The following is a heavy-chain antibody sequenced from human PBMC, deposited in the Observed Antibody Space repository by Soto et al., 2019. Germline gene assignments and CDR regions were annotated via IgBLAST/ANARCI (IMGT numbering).Heavy chain of an antibody. J-gene: IGHJ5*02. V-gene: IGHV3-7*01. D-gene: IGHD3-16*01. Sequence: GGSLRLSCAASGFTLIDYWMTWVRQAPGRGLEWVANIKQDGSEQYYGGSVKGRFTISRDNAKNSMSLQMNSLRDEDTAVYYCTRNFGGFDLWGQGTLVTVSS. CDR3: TRNFGGFDL. CDR2: IKQDGSEQ. CDR1: GFTLIDYW.